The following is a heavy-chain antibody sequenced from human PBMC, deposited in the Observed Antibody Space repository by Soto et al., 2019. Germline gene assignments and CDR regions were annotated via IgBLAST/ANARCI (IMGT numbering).Heavy chain of an antibody. V-gene: IGHV1-3*01. J-gene: IGHJ3*02. CDR2: INAGNGNT. CDR3: ARRVAVATSDAFDI. CDR1: GYTFTSYA. Sequence: GPSVKVSCKASGYTFTSYAMHWVRQAPGQRLEWMGWINAGNGNTKYSQKFQGRVTITRDTSASTAYMELSSLRSEDTAVYYCARRVAVATSDAFDIWGQGTMVTVSS. D-gene: IGHD6-19*01.